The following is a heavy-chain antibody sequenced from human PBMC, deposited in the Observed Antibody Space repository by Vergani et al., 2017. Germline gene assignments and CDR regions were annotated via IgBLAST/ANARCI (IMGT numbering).Heavy chain of an antibody. CDR2: ISYVGSNK. CDR3: ARDEVRAMLGPHDGHFDY. Sequence: QVHLVESGGGVVQPGRSLRLSCAAPGFTFSSYAMHWVRQAPGKGLEWVAVISYVGSNKYSADSVKGRFTISRDKSKNTLYLQMNGLRAEDTAVYYCARDEVRAMLGPHDGHFDYWGQGTLVTVSS. CDR1: GFTFSSYA. D-gene: IGHD1-26*01. V-gene: IGHV3-30-3*01. J-gene: IGHJ4*02.